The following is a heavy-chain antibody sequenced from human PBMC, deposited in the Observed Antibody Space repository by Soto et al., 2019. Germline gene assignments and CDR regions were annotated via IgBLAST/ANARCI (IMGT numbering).Heavy chain of an antibody. J-gene: IGHJ4*02. CDR1: GGSISSGGYS. D-gene: IGHD1-26*01. V-gene: IGHV4-61*08. CDR3: ARRYGGNLDY. CDR2: IYYRGST. Sequence: PSETLSLTCAVSGGSISSGGYSWSWIRQPPGKGLEWIGYIYYRGSTNYNPSLKSRVTISVDTSKNQFSLKLSSVTAADTAVYYCARRYGGNLDYWGQGTLVTVSS.